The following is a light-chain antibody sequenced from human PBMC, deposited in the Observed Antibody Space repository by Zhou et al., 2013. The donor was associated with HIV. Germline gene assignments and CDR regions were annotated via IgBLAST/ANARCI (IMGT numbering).Light chain of an antibody. CDR1: QSISSSY. CDR3: QQYGNSRWT. J-gene: IGKJ1*01. V-gene: IGKV3-20*01. CDR2: ATS. Sequence: EIVLTQSPGTLSLSPGERATLSCRASQSISSSYLAWYQQKPGQAPRLLIYATSYRATGIPDRFSGSGSGTDFTLTISRLEPEDFAVFYCQQYGNSRWTFGQGTKVEIK.